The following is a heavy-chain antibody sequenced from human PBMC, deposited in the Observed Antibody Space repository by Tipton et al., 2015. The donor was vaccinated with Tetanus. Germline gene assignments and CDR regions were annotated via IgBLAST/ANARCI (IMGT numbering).Heavy chain of an antibody. CDR3: ARLNSSWQIDY. CDR1: GGSISSSSYY. D-gene: IGHD6-13*01. CDR2: IYYSGST. Sequence: TLSLTCTVSGGSISSSSYYWGWIRQPPGKGLEWIGSIYYSGSTYYNPSLKSRVTISVDTSKNQFSLKLSSVTAADTAVYYCARLNSSWQIDYWGQGTLVTVSS. J-gene: IGHJ4*02. V-gene: IGHV4-39*01.